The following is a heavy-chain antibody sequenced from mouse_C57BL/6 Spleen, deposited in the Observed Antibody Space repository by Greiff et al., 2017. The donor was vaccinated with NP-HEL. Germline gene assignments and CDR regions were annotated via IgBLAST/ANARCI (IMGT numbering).Heavy chain of an antibody. CDR1: GYTFTSYW. CDR2: IDPSDSET. Sequence: QVQLKQPGAELVRPGSSVKLSCKASGYTFTSYWMHWVKQRPIQGLEWIGNIDPSDSETHYNQKFKDKATLTVDKSSSTAYMQLSSLTSEDSAVYYCARGGSSSSYFDYWGQGTTLTVSS. D-gene: IGHD1-1*01. J-gene: IGHJ2*01. CDR3: ARGGSSSSYFDY. V-gene: IGHV1-52*01.